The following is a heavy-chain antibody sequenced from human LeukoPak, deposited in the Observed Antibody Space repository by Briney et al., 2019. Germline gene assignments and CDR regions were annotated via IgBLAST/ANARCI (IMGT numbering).Heavy chain of an antibody. CDR1: GGSINYYY. V-gene: IGHV4-59*01. CDR2: IYYSGST. J-gene: IGHJ5*02. Sequence: SETLSLTCTVSGGSINYYYWMWIRQPPGKGLEWIGYIYYSGSTNYNPSLKSRVTISVDTSKNQFSLKLSSVTAADTAVYYCARSTFGGVIVHTHHWFDPWGQGTLVTVSS. D-gene: IGHD3-16*02. CDR3: ARSTFGGVIVHTHHWFDP.